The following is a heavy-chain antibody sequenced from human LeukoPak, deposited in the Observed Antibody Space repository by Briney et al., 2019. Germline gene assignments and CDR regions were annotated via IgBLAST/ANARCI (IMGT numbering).Heavy chain of an antibody. CDR3: ATGYGDYVVGIYYYYGMDV. CDR1: GGTFSSYA. Sequence: SVKVSCKASGGTFSSYAISWVRQAPGQGLEWMGGIIPIFGTANCAQKFQGRVTITADESTSTAYMELSSLRSEDTAVYYCATGYGDYVVGIYYYYGMDVWGKGTTVTVSS. CDR2: IIPIFGTA. J-gene: IGHJ6*04. V-gene: IGHV1-69*01. D-gene: IGHD4-17*01.